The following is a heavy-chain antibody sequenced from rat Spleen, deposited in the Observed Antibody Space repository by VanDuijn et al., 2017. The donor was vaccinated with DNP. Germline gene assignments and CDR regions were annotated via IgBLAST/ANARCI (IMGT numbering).Heavy chain of an antibody. J-gene: IGHJ2*01. CDR1: GFTFSDYF. CDR2: ISSDGSDT. D-gene: IGHD5-1*01. V-gene: IGHV5-25*01. CDR3: ARHELGGVDY. Sequence: EVRLVESGGGLVQPGRSMRLSCAASGFTFSDYFMAWVRQAPRKGLEWVATISSDGSDTYYRDSVKGRFTISRDNAKSTLYLQMDSLRSEDTATYYCARHELGGVDYWGQGVMVTVSS.